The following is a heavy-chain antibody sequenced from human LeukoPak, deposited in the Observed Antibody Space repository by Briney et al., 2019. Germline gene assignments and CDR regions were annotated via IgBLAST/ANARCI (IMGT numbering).Heavy chain of an antibody. Sequence: GASVKVSCKASGYTFTGYYMHWVRQAPGQGLEWMGWINPNSGGTNYAQKFQGRVTMTRDTSISTAYMELSRLRSDDTAVYYCARGIYCSGGNCYGLAYWGQGTLVTVSS. CDR2: INPNSGGT. J-gene: IGHJ4*02. V-gene: IGHV1-2*02. CDR3: ARGIYCSGGNCYGLAY. D-gene: IGHD2-15*01. CDR1: GYTFTGYY.